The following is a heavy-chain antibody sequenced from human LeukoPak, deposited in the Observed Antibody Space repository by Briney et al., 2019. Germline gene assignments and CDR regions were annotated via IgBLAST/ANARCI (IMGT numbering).Heavy chain of an antibody. D-gene: IGHD3-22*01. Sequence: SETLSLTCAVYGGSFSGYYWSWIRQPPGKGLGWIGEINHSGSTNYNPSLKSRVTISVDTSKNQFSLKLSSVTAADTAVYYCARARRGYYDSSGYYYFDYWGQGTLVTVSS. CDR2: INHSGST. CDR1: GGSFSGYY. J-gene: IGHJ4*02. CDR3: ARARRGYYDSSGYYYFDY. V-gene: IGHV4-34*01.